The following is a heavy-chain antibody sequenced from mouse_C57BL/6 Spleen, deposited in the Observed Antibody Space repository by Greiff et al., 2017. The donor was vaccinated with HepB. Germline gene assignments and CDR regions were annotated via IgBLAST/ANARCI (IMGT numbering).Heavy chain of an antibody. CDR3: ARDYYYFPRGYFDV. D-gene: IGHD1-1*01. J-gene: IGHJ1*03. Sequence: EVKLVESGGGLVKPGGSLKLSCAASGFTFSSYAMSWVRQTPEKRLEWVATISDGGSYTYYPDNVKGRFTISRDNAKNNLYLQMSHLKSEDTAMYYCARDYYYFPRGYFDVWGTGTTGTVSS. CDR2: ISDGGSYT. CDR1: GFTFSSYA. V-gene: IGHV5-4*01.